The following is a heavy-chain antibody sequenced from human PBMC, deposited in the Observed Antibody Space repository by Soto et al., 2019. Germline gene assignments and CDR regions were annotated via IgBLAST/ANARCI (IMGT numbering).Heavy chain of an antibody. V-gene: IGHV3-74*01. D-gene: IGHD1-26*01. Sequence: EVQLVESGGGLVQPGGSLRLSCAASGFTFSIYWMHWVRQAPGKGPVWVSRIDNAGSSARYAYSVKGRFTISRDNAKNTVYLQMNSLRAEDTAVYYCTRVGGSVSCMDVWGQGTMVTVSS. CDR1: GFTFSIYW. CDR2: IDNAGSSA. J-gene: IGHJ6*02. CDR3: TRVGGSVSCMDV.